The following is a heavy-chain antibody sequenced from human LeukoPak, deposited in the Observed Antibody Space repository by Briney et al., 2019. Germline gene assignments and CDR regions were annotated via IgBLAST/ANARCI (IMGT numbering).Heavy chain of an antibody. CDR1: GFTFSSYG. J-gene: IGHJ3*02. CDR2: IRYDGSNK. V-gene: IGHV3-30*02. D-gene: IGHD3-22*01. Sequence: GGSLRLSCGASGFTFSSYGMHWVRQAPGKGLEWVAFIRYDGSNKYYADSVKGRFTISRDNSKNTLYLQMNSLRAEDTAVYYCARWVGYEGAFDIWGQGTMVTVSS. CDR3: ARWVGYEGAFDI.